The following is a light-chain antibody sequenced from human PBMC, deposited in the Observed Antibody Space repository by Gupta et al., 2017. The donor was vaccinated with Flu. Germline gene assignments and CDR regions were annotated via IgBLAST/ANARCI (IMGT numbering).Light chain of an antibody. CDR3: QSADSSGTHDGV. J-gene: IGLJ3*02. V-gene: IGLV3-25*02. CDR2: KDS. CDR1: ALPKQY. Sequence: SYELTQPPSVSVSPGQTARITCSGDALPKQYAYWYQQKPGQAPVLVIYKDSERPSGIPERFSGSSSGTTVTLTISGVQAEDEADYYCQSADSSGTHDGVFGGGTKLTVL.